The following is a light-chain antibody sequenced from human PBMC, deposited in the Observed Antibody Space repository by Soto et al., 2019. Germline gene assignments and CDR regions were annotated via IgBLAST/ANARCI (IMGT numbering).Light chain of an antibody. Sequence: EIVLTQSPATLSLSPGERATLSCRASQSVSRYLAWYHQKPGQAPRLLIYDASNRATGIPARFSGSGSGTDFTLTISRLEPEDFAVYYCQQRSNGPLTFGGGNKVEIK. CDR1: QSVSRY. V-gene: IGKV3-11*01. CDR2: DAS. CDR3: QQRSNGPLT. J-gene: IGKJ4*01.